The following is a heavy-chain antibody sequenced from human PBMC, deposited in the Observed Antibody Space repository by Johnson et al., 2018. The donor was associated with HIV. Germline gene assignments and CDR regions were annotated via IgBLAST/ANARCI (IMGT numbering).Heavy chain of an antibody. CDR2: INWNGGST. J-gene: IGHJ3*02. CDR1: GFTFDDYG. CDR3: ARAPSPGPGGAFDI. Sequence: VQLVESGGGVVRPGGSLRLSCAASGFTFDDYGMSWVRQAPGKGLEWVSGINWNGGSTGYADPVKGRFTISRDNAKNSLYLQMNSLRVEDTAVYYCARAPSPGPGGAFDIWGQGTMVTVSS. V-gene: IGHV3-20*04.